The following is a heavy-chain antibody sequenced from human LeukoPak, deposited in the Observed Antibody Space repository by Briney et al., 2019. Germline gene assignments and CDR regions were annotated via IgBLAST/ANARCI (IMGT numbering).Heavy chain of an antibody. J-gene: IGHJ6*02. Sequence: GGSLRLSCAASGFTFSSYAMSRVRQAPGKGLEWVSAISGSGGSTYYADSVKGRFTISRDNSKNTLYLQMNSLRAEDTAVYYCAKDGGDIVVVPAYYGMDVWGQGTTVTVSS. CDR1: GFTFSSYA. V-gene: IGHV3-23*01. CDR3: AKDGGDIVVVPAYYGMDV. CDR2: ISGSGGST. D-gene: IGHD2-2*01.